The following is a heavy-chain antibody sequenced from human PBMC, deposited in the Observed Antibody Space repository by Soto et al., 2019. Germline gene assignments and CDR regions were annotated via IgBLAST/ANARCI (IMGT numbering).Heavy chain of an antibody. CDR3: ANRHSSSSLLVLDV. V-gene: IGHV3-23*01. Sequence: PGGSLRLSCAASGFTFSSYAMSWVRQAPGKGLEWVSAISGSGGSTYYADSVKGRFTISRDNSKNTLYLQMNSLRAEDTAVYYCANRHSSSSLLVLDVWGKGTTVTVSS. CDR1: GFTFSSYA. J-gene: IGHJ6*04. CDR2: ISGSGGST. D-gene: IGHD6-6*01.